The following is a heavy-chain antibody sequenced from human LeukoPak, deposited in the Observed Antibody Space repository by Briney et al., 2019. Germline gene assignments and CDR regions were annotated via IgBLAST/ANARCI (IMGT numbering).Heavy chain of an antibody. Sequence: PSETLSLTCAVYGGSFSGYYWSWIRQPPGKGLEWIGEINHSGSTNYNPSLKSRVTISVDTSKNQFSLKLSSVTAADTAVYYCARAGNGFDPWGQETLVTVSS. CDR3: ARAGNGFDP. J-gene: IGHJ5*02. D-gene: IGHD1-1*01. V-gene: IGHV4-34*01. CDR2: INHSGST. CDR1: GGSFSGYY.